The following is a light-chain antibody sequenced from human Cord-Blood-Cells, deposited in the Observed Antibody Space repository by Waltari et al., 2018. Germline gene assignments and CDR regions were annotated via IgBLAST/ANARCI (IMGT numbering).Light chain of an antibody. Sequence: IVMTQSPATLSVSAGERATLTCRASQSVSSNLAWYQQKPGQAPRLLIYGASTRATGIPARFSGSGSGTDFTLTISSLQSEDFAVYYCQQYNNWPWTFGQGTKVEIK. CDR2: GAS. CDR3: QQYNNWPWT. CDR1: QSVSSN. V-gene: IGKV3-15*01. J-gene: IGKJ1*01.